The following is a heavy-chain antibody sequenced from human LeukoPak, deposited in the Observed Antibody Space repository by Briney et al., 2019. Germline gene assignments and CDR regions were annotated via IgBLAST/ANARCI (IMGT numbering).Heavy chain of an antibody. Sequence: GGSLRLSCAASGFTFSNYGMHWVRQTPGKGLEWVASVSYDGSDKNYVDSVRGRFTISRDNSGNTLYLQMNSLGAEDTAVYYCAKALGYDSSGYYYYFDYWGQGTLVTVSS. CDR3: AKALGYDSSGYYYYFDY. CDR1: GFTFSNYG. V-gene: IGHV3-30*18. CDR2: VSYDGSDK. J-gene: IGHJ4*02. D-gene: IGHD3-22*01.